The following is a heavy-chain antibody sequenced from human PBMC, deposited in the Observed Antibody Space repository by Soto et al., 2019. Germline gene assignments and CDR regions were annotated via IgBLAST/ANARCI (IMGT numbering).Heavy chain of an antibody. CDR1: GFTFSSYA. CDR3: AKNIGGNYYFDY. V-gene: IGHV3-23*01. Sequence: GGSLRLSCAASGFTFSSYAMNWVRQAPGMGLEWVSAISSSGGRTYFADSVKGRFTISRDNSKDTLYLQMNSLRAEDTAVYYCAKNIGGNYYFDYWGQGTLVTVSS. D-gene: IGHD1-26*01. J-gene: IGHJ4*02. CDR2: ISSSGGRT.